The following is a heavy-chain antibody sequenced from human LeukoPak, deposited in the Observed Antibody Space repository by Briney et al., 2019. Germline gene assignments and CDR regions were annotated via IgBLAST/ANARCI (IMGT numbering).Heavy chain of an antibody. CDR2: IYYSGST. V-gene: IGHV4-31*03. J-gene: IGHJ6*02. Sequence: SETLSLTCTVSGGSISSGGYYWSWIRQHPGKGLEWIGYIYYSGSTYYNPSLKSRVTISVDTSKNQFSLKLSSVTAADTAVYYCARVDGKVRLRGSGSYSYYYGMDVWGQGTTVTVSS. CDR3: ARVDGKVRLRGSGSYSYYYGMDV. CDR1: GGSISSGGYY. D-gene: IGHD3-10*01.